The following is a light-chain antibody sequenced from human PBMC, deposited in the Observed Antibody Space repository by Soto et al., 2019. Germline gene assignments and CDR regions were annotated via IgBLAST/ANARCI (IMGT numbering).Light chain of an antibody. Sequence: EIVLTPSPATLSLSPGERADLSCGASQSVSSNYLAWYQQKPGLAPRLLIYDASRRATGIPDRFSGSGSGADFSLTISRLGPEDVAVYYCQHYGGSPRITFGQGTRLEIK. CDR1: QSVSSNY. V-gene: IGKV3D-20*01. CDR2: DAS. J-gene: IGKJ5*01. CDR3: QHYGGSPRIT.